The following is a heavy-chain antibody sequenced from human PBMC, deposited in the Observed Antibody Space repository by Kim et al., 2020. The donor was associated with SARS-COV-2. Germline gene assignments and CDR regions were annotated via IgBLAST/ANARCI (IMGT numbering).Heavy chain of an antibody. D-gene: IGHD3-3*02. CDR3: ARVRGIFISGDYRRSRYFDY. Sequence: ASVKVSCKASGYTFINYYIHWVRQAPGQGLEWMGIINPSDGSTNYAPKFQGRLTMTRDTSTSTVYMQVSSLRSDDTAVYYCARVRGIFISGDYRRSRYFDYRGQGTLVTVSS. J-gene: IGHJ4*01. V-gene: IGHV1-46*01. CDR1: GYTFINYY. CDR2: INPSDGST.